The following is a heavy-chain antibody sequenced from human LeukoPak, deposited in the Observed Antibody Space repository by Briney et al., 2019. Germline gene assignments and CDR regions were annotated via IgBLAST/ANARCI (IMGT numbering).Heavy chain of an antibody. CDR3: AKFYYDSSGRGNDAFDV. Sequence: GGSLRLSCAASGFTFSSYAMHWVRQAPGKGLEWVSSISGSGMLTYYADSVKGRFTISRDNSKNTLYLQMSSLRAEDTATFYCAKFYYDSSGRGNDAFDVWGQGTMVTVSS. CDR2: ISGSGMLT. V-gene: IGHV3-23*01. CDR1: GFTFSSYA. J-gene: IGHJ3*01. D-gene: IGHD3-22*01.